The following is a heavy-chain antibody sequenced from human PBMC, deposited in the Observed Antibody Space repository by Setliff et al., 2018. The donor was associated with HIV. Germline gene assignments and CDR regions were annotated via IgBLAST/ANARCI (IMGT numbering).Heavy chain of an antibody. CDR3: TRRGADSYYPRPLDV. CDR1: GGSISSYY. Sequence: SETLSLTCTVSGGSISSYYWSWIRQPPGKGLEWIGYIYYSGSTYYNPSLKSRVTISVDTSKNQFSLRLNSVTAADTAIYYCTRRGADSYYPRPLDVWGQGTTVTVSS. J-gene: IGHJ6*02. V-gene: IGHV4-59*01. CDR2: IYYSGST. D-gene: IGHD3-10*01.